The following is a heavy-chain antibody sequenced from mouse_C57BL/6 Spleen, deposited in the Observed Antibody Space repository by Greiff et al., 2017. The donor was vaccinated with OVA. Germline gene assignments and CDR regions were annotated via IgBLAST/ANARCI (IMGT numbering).Heavy chain of an antibody. CDR3: ARGYYGSSYGFAY. V-gene: IGHV3-1*01. J-gene: IGHJ3*01. CDR1: GYSITSGYD. Sequence: VQLKESGPGMVKPSQSLSLTCTVTGYSITSGYDWHWIRHFPGNKLEWMGYISYSGSTNYNPSRKSRISITHDTSKNHFFLKLNSVTTEDTATYYCARGYYGSSYGFAYWGQGTLVTVSA. CDR2: ISYSGST. D-gene: IGHD1-1*01.